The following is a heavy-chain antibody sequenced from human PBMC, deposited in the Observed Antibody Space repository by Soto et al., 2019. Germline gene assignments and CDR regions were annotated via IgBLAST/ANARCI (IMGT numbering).Heavy chain of an antibody. V-gene: IGHV4-61*08. CDR2: IYYSGST. CDR1: GGSVSSGDYF. J-gene: IGHJ6*02. CDR3: ASSPNYYYYGFDV. Sequence: PSETLSLTCTVSGGSVSSGDYFWSWLRQSPGKRLEWIAYIYYSGSTNYNPSLKSRATISVDTSKSQVSLTLTSMTAADAALYYCASSPNYYYYGFDVWGQGTAVTVS. D-gene: IGHD3-10*01.